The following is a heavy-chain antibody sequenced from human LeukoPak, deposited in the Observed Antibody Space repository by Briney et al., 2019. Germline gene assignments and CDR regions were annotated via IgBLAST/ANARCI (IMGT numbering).Heavy chain of an antibody. D-gene: IGHD6-6*01. CDR3: ARDWSIAALGASDAFDI. V-gene: IGHV4-4*07. CDR1: GGSISSYY. CDR2: IYTSGST. Sequence: PSETLSLTCTVSGGSISSYYWSWIRQPAGKGLEWIGRIYTSGSTNYNPSLKSRVTMSVDTSKNQFSLKLSSVTAADTAVYYCARDWSIAALGASDAFDIWGQGTMVTVSS. J-gene: IGHJ3*02.